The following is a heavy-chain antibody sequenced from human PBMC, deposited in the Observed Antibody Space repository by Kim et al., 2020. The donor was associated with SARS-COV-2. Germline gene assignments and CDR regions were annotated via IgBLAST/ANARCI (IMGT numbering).Heavy chain of an antibody. V-gene: IGHV3-53*01. CDR3: ARGGYSSGLDYYYYGMDV. D-gene: IGHD6-19*01. Sequence: KGRFTISRDNSKNTRYLQMNSLRAEDTAVYYCARGGYSSGLDYYYYGMDVWGQGTTVTVSS. J-gene: IGHJ6*02.